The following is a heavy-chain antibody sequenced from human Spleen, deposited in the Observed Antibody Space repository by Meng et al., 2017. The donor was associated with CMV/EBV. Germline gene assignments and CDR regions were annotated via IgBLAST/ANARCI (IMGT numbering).Heavy chain of an antibody. CDR1: GFTFSSYS. J-gene: IGHJ4*02. V-gene: IGHV3-21*01. CDR2: ISSSSSYI. Sequence: LSCAASGFTFSSYSMNWVRQAPGKGLEWVSSISSSSSYIYYADSVKGRFTISRDNAKNSLYLQMNSLRAEDTAVYHCASGPIVGAPGYWGQGTLVTVSS. CDR3: ASGPIVGAPGY. D-gene: IGHD1-26*01.